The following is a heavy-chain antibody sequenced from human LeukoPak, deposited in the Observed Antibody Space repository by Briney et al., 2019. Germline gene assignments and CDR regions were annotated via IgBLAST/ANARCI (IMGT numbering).Heavy chain of an antibody. J-gene: IGHJ4*02. D-gene: IGHD3-10*01. CDR3: ARQVVRGVTPDY. Sequence: GASLKISCQGSGSTFAHYWIGWVRQLPGKGLEWMGIIYPGDSDTRYSTFFQGQDTISADKSIRTAYQQWSSLRASDTAMYYCARQVVRGVTPDYWGQGTLVTVS. CDR1: GSTFAHYW. CDR2: IYPGDSDT. V-gene: IGHV5-51*01.